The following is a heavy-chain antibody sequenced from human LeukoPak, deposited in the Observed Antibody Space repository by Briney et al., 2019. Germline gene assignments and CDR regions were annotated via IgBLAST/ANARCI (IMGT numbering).Heavy chain of an antibody. D-gene: IGHD3-22*01. J-gene: IGHJ4*02. CDR2: IDWDDDK. CDR3: ARQYYYDSSGYYGVDY. CDR1: GGSFSGYY. V-gene: IGHV2-70*16. Sequence: TLSLTCAVYGGSFSGYYWSWIRQPPGKALEWLARIDWDDDKFYSTSLKTRLTISKDTSKNQVVLTMTNMDPVDTATYYCARQYYYDSSGYYGVDYWGQGTLVTVSS.